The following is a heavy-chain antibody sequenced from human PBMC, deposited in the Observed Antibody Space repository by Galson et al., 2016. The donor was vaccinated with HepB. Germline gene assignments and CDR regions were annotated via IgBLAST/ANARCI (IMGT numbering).Heavy chain of an antibody. Sequence: SVKVSCNASGYTFTSYGIIWVRQAPGQGLEWMGWISAYNAYTNYAQNLQGRVTMTIGTSTSTAYMELRSLRSDDTAVYYCARPTYYYGSGSWYFFDYWGQGTLVTVSP. D-gene: IGHD3-10*01. V-gene: IGHV1-18*04. J-gene: IGHJ4*02. CDR1: GYTFTSYG. CDR2: ISAYNAYT. CDR3: ARPTYYYGSGSWYFFDY.